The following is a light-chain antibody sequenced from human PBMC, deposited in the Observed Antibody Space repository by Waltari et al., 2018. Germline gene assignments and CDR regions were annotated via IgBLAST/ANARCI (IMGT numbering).Light chain of an antibody. J-gene: IGKJ1*01. CDR1: QSVGRS. CDR3: QMYVRLPAT. V-gene: IGKV3-20*01. Sequence: EIVLTQSPGTLSLSPGERATLSCRPSQSVGRSLAWYQQKPGQAPRLLIFDTFSRATGIPDRFSGSGSVTDFSLTISRLEPEDFAVYYCQMYVRLPATFGQGTKVEI. CDR2: DTF.